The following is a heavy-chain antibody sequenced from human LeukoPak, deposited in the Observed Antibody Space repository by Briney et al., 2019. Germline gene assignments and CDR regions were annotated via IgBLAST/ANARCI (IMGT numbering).Heavy chain of an antibody. CDR2: IWYDGSNK. J-gene: IGHJ4*02. CDR3: ARDRYYYDSSGWFYFDY. V-gene: IGHV3-33*01. Sequence: GRSLRLCCAASGFTFSSYGMHWGRQAPGKGLEWVAVIWYDGSNKYYADSVKGRFTISRDNSKNTLYLQMNSLRAEDTAVYYCARDRYYYDSSGWFYFDYWGQGTLVTVSS. D-gene: IGHD3-22*01. CDR1: GFTFSSYG.